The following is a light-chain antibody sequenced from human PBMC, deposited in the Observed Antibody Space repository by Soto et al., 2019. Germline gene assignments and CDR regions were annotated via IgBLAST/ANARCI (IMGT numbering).Light chain of an antibody. V-gene: IGKV1-5*01. J-gene: IGKJ2*01. CDR1: QNINNW. Sequence: DIPVTQSPSTLSASVGERVTIACRASQNINNWLAWYQQKSGKDPNLLIYDASNLKSGVPSRFSSSGSGTEFTPTNSSLHPDDFATYYSQTYDNNFGQGKKLEIK. CDR2: DAS. CDR3: QTYDNN.